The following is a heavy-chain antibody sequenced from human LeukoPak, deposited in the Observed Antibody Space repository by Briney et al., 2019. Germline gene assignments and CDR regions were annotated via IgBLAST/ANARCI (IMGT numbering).Heavy chain of an antibody. V-gene: IGHV1-3*01. CDR3: ARELYYDFWSGYKGGSYYYYGMDV. D-gene: IGHD3-3*01. CDR1: GYTFTSYA. J-gene: IGHJ6*02. CDR2: INAGNGNT. Sequence: GASVKVSCKASGYTFTSYAMHWVRQAPGQRLEWMGWINAGNGNTKYSQKFQGRVTITRDTSASTAYMELSSLRSEDTAVYYCARELYYDFWSGYKGGSYYYYGMDVWGQGTTVTVSS.